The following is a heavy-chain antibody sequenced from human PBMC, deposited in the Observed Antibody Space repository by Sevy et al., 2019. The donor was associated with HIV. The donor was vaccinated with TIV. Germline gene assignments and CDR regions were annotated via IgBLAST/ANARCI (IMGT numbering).Heavy chain of an antibody. D-gene: IGHD3-22*01. CDR1: GFTFSSYS. Sequence: GGSLRLSCAASGFTFSSYSMNRVRQAPGKGLEWVSYISSSGSTIYYADSVKGRFTISRDNAKNSLYLQMNSLRDEDTAVYYCAREGYYYDSSGLPLDYWGQGTLVTVSS. CDR2: ISSSGSTI. CDR3: AREGYYYDSSGLPLDY. J-gene: IGHJ4*02. V-gene: IGHV3-48*02.